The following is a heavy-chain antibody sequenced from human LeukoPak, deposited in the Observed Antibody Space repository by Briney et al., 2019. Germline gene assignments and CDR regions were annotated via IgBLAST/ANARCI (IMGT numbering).Heavy chain of an antibody. D-gene: IGHD3-3*01. J-gene: IGHJ3*02. CDR1: GGSFSGYY. CDR2: INHSGST. V-gene: IGHV4-34*01. CDR3: ARSHYDFWSGYYHDAFDI. Sequence: SETLSLTCAVYGGSFSGYYWSWIRQPPGKGLEWIGEINHSGSTYYNPSLRSRVTISVDRSKNQFSLKLSSVTAADTAVYYCARSHYDFWSGYYHDAFDIWGQGTMVTVSS.